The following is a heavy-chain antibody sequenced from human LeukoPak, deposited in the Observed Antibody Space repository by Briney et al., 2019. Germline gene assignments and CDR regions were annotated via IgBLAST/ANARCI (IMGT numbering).Heavy chain of an antibody. CDR2: IYSSGTT. CDR1: DDSISSYS. Sequence: SETLSLTCSVSDDSISSYSWSWIRQPAGKGMEWIGRIYSSGTTNHNPSLRSRVTMSLDASKNQFFLKLDSVTAADTAVYYCARDTDDWCFDLWGRGTLVTVSS. V-gene: IGHV4-4*07. J-gene: IGHJ2*01. CDR3: ARDTDDWCFDL.